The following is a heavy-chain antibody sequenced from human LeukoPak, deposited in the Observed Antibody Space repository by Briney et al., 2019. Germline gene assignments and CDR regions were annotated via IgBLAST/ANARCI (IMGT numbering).Heavy chain of an antibody. V-gene: IGHV1-2*02. J-gene: IGHJ4*02. CDR3: ARGYNYGQID. D-gene: IGHD5-18*01. CDR2: INPHSGGT. Sequence: ASVKVSCKASGYTFTGYYMHWVRQAPGQGLEWMGWINPHSGGTNYAQKFQGRVTMTRDASISTAYMELSSLRSDDTAVYYCARGYNYGQIDWGQGTLVPVSS. CDR1: GYTFTGYY.